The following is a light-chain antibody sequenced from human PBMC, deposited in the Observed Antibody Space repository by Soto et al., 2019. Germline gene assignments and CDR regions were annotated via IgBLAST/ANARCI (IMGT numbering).Light chain of an antibody. CDR3: QSYDSSLSVVV. J-gene: IGLJ1*01. CDR1: SSNIGADYD. V-gene: IGLV1-40*01. CDR2: GNS. Sequence: QSVLTQPPSVSGVPGQRVTISCTGSSSNIGADYDVHWYQQLPGTAPKLLIYGNSNRPSGVPDRFSGSKSGTSASLAITGLQAEDEADDYCQSYDSSLSVVVFGTGTKLTVL.